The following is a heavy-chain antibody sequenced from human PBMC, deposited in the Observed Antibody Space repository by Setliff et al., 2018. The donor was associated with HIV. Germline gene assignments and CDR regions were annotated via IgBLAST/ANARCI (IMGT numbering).Heavy chain of an antibody. V-gene: IGHV4-39*07. J-gene: IGHJ6*03. CDR2: IYYSGST. Sequence: KTSETLSLTCTVSGGSISSSSYYWGWIRQPPGKGLEWIGSIYYSGSTYYNPSLKSRVTISVDTSKNQFSLKLSSVTAADTAVYYCARVYGVTTLNYYYYYMDVWGKGTTVTVSS. CDR3: ARVYGVTTLNYYYYYMDV. D-gene: IGHD4-17*01. CDR1: GGSISSSSYY.